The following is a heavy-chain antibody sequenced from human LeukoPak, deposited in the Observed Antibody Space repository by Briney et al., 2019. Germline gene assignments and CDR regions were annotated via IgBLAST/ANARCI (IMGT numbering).Heavy chain of an antibody. CDR1: GFTFSSYA. CDR3: ARKGSTSYDSPDFDY. D-gene: IGHD2-2*01. Sequence: GRSLRLSCAASGFTFSSYAMHWVRQAPGKGLEWVAVISYDGSNKYYADSVKGRFTISRDNSNNTLYLQMNSLRAEDTAVYYCARKGSTSYDSPDFDYWGQGTLVTVSS. J-gene: IGHJ4*02. CDR2: ISYDGSNK. V-gene: IGHV3-30-3*01.